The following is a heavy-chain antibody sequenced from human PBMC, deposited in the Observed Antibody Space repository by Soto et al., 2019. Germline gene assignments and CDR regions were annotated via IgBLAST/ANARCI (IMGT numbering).Heavy chain of an antibody. CDR2: ISGSGGST. Sequence: GGSLRLSCAASGFTFSSYAMSWVRQAPGKGLEWVSAISGSGGSTYYADSVKGRFTISRDNSKNTLYLQMNSLRAEDTAVYYRAKDLLGRSWPLTHYFDYWGQGTLVAVSS. CDR3: AKDLLGRSWPLTHYFDY. J-gene: IGHJ4*02. D-gene: IGHD6-13*01. CDR1: GFTFSSYA. V-gene: IGHV3-23*01.